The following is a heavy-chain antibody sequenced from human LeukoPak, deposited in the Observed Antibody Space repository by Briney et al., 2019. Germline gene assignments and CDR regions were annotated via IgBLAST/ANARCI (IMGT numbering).Heavy chain of an antibody. J-gene: IGHJ4*02. CDR1: GGTFSSYA. CDR2: IIPIFGTA. CDR3: ARDDSGGYYSYYFDY. V-gene: IGHV1-69*05. D-gene: IGHD3-22*01. Sequence: PGASVKVSCKASGGTFSSYAISWVRQAPGQGLEWMGRIIPIFGTANYAQKFQGRVTITTDESTSTAYMELSSLRSEDTAVYYCARDDSGGYYSYYFDYWGQGTLVTVSS.